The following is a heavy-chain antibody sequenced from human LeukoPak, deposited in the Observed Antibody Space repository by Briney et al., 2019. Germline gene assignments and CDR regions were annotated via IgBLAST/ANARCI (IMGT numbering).Heavy chain of an antibody. V-gene: IGHV6-1*01. Sequence: SQTLSLSCAISGDSVSSNSAAWNWIRQSPSRGLEWLGRTYYRSKWYNDYAVSVKSRITINPDTSKNQFSLQLNSVTPEDAAVYYCARLYSSSWYYYYGMDVWGQGTTVTVSS. D-gene: IGHD6-13*01. CDR1: GDSVSSNSAA. CDR3: ARLYSSSWYYYYGMDV. J-gene: IGHJ6*02. CDR2: TYYRSKWYN.